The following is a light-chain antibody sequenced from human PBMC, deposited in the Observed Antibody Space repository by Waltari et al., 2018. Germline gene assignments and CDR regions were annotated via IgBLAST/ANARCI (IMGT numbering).Light chain of an antibody. Sequence: EVVMTQSPATLSVSPAERATLFCMTSQSVDYKLAWYQHKPGQAPRLLIYDMPTRIPGIPARFSGGGSGTLFTLTISSLQSEDFAVYYCQQYDSWPQTFGGGTKVEIK. J-gene: IGKJ4*01. V-gene: IGKV3-15*01. CDR3: QQYDSWPQT. CDR1: QSVDYK. CDR2: DMP.